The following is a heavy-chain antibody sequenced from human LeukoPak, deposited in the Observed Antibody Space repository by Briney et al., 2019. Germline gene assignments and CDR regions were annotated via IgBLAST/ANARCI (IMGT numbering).Heavy chain of an antibody. J-gene: IGHJ4*02. CDR3: ARQSRDGSKTRGYFFDY. CDR2: IYPGDSDT. V-gene: IGHV5-51*01. Sequence: GESLKISCKGSGYSFTSYWIGWVRQMPGKGLEWMGIIYPGDSDTRYSPSFQGQVTISADKSINTVYLQWSSLKASDTAMYYCARQSRDGSKTRGYFFDYWGQGTLVTVSS. CDR1: GYSFTSYW. D-gene: IGHD3-10*01.